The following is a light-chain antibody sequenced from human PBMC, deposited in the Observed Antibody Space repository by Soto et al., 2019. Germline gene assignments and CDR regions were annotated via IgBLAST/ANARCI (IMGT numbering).Light chain of an antibody. CDR1: QDISNW. V-gene: IGKV1D-12*01. Sequence: DIQMTQSPSSVSASVGDRVTITCRASQDISNWLVWYQQKPGKAPKLLIYAASSLQSGVPSRFSGRGSGTDFTLTITSLQPEDFATYYCQQANSFPYIFGQGTKLEIK. CDR3: QQANSFPYI. CDR2: AAS. J-gene: IGKJ2*01.